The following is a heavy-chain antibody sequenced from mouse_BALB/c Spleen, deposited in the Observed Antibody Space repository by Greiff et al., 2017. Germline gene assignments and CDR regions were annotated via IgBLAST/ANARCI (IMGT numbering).Heavy chain of an antibody. Sequence: EVMLVESGGGLVKPGGSLKLSCAASGFTFSSYAMSWFRQTPEKRLEWVATISSGGSYTYYPDSVTGRFTISRDNAKNTLYLPMSSLRSEDTAMYYCARRRGDGNYDYYAMAYWGQGTSVTVAA. V-gene: IGHV5-9-1*01. CDR3: ARRRGDGNYDYYAMAY. CDR2: ISSGGSYT. J-gene: IGHJ4*01. D-gene: IGHD2-1*01. CDR1: GFTFSSYA.